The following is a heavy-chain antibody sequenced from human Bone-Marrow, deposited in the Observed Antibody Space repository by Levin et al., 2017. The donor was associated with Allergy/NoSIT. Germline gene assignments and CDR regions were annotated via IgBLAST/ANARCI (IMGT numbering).Heavy chain of an antibody. V-gene: IGHV4-34*01. D-gene: IGHD4-17*01. J-gene: IGHJ4*02. CDR3: AATITVTTFDY. Sequence: SQTLSLTCAVYGGSFSGYYWSWIRQPPGKGLEWIGEINHSGSTNYNPSLKSRVTISVDTSKNQFSLKLSSVTAADTAVYYCAATITVTTFDYWGQGTLVTVSS. CDR1: GGSFSGYY. CDR2: INHSGST.